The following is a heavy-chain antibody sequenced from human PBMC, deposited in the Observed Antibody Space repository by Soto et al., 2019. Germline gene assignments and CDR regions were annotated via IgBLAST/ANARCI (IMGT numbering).Heavy chain of an antibody. CDR2: IKDDGSET. V-gene: IGHV3-7*03. D-gene: IGHD6-19*01. CDR3: VNSYAARGWYEGSDY. CDR1: GFTFRSSW. Sequence: PXGSLRLSVAASGFTFRSSWMSWVRLPPGNGLEWVANIKDDGSETYYVDSVKGRFTISRANAKNSLYLQMNSLRVEDTAVYYCVNSYAARGWYEGSDYWGRGTVVIVSS. J-gene: IGHJ4*02.